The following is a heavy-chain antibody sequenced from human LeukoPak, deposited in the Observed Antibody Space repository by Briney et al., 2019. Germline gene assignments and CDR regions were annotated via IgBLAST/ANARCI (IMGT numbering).Heavy chain of an antibody. V-gene: IGHV4-30-2*01. D-gene: IGHD3-16*01. CDR3: ARTVGEDPYYFDY. CDR2: IYHSGST. CDR1: GGSISSGGYY. J-gene: IGHJ4*02. Sequence: PSETLSLTCTVSGGSISSGGYYWSWIRQPPGKGLEWIGYIYHSGSTYYNPSLKSRVTISVDRSKNQFSLKLSSVTAADTAVYYCARTVGEDPYYFDYWGQGTLVTVSS.